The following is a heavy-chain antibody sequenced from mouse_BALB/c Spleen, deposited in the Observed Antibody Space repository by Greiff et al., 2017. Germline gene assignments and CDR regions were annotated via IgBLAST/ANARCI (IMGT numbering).Heavy chain of an antibody. J-gene: IGHJ4*01. Sequence: EVKLVESGPELVKPGASVKMSCKASGYTFTSYVMHWVKQKPGQGLEWIGYINPYNDGTKYNEKFKGKATLTSDKSSSTAYMELSSLTSEDSAVYYCARGVPAMDYWGQGTSVTVSS. CDR3: ARGVPAMDY. CDR2: INPYNDGT. CDR1: GYTFTSYV. D-gene: IGHD2-14*01. V-gene: IGHV1-14*01.